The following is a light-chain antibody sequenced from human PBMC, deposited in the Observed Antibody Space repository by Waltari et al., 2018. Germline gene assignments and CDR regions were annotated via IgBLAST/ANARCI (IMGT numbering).Light chain of an antibody. J-gene: IGKJ1*01. V-gene: IGKV3D-15*01. CDR1: QSLNSA. CDR2: STS. CDR3: QQYNYWPWT. Sequence: SCRARQSLNSAFAWYQQKPGQAPRLLIYSTSTRATGPPARFSGSGSGTEFTLTISSLPSEDFAIYYCQQYNYWPWTFGQGTRVEIK.